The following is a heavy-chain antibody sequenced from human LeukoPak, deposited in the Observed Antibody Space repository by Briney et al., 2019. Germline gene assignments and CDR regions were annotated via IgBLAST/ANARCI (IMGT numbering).Heavy chain of an antibody. D-gene: IGHD3-10*01. Sequence: SVKVSCKASGGTFSSYAISWVRQAPGQGLEWMGRIIPILGIANYAQKFQGRVTITADKSTSTAYMELSSLRSEDTAVYYCARDASGGTGSYYNEDYFDYWGQGTLVTVSS. J-gene: IGHJ4*02. CDR1: GGTFSSYA. V-gene: IGHV1-69*04. CDR2: IIPILGIA. CDR3: ARDASGGTGSYYNEDYFDY.